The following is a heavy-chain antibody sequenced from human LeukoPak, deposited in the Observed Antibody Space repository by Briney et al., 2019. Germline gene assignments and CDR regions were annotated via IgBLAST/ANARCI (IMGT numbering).Heavy chain of an antibody. V-gene: IGHV4-34*01. CDR3: ARHGLYGSSWYTVDS. J-gene: IGHJ4*02. Sequence: SETLSLTCAVYGGSFSGYYWSWIRQPPGKGLEWLGEINHSGSTNYSPFIKSRVSISLDTSKTQFSLNLSSVTAADTAVYFCARHGLYGSSWYTVDSWGQGTLVTVSS. CDR1: GGSFSGYY. CDR2: INHSGST. D-gene: IGHD6-13*01.